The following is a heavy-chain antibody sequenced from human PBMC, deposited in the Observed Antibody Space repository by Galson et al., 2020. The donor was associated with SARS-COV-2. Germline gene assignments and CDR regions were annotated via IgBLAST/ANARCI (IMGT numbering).Heavy chain of an antibody. CDR2: IYYSEST. CDR3: ARDYIAAAGLPLCSMDV. CDR1: GGSISSGSYY. Sequence: ASETLSLTCTVSGGSISSGSYYWGWIRQPPGKGLEWIGSIYYSESTFYNPSLKSRVTISLDTSKTQFSLKLNSVTAADTAVYYCARDYIAAAGLPLCSMDVWGQGTTVTGSS. D-gene: IGHD6-13*01. V-gene: IGHV4-39*07. J-gene: IGHJ6*02.